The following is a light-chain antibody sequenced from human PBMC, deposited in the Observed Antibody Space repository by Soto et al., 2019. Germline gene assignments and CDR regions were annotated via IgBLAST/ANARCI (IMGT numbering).Light chain of an antibody. J-gene: IGKJ1*01. CDR1: QTISTW. V-gene: IGKV1-5*01. CDR2: DAS. Sequence: DIQVTQSPPTLSASVGDRVTITCRASQTISTWMAWYQQKPGKAPKLLVYDASTLQSGVASRFSGSGSGTEFTLIISGLQPDDSATYYCQQYNSYSRTFGQGTKVDI. CDR3: QQYNSYSRT.